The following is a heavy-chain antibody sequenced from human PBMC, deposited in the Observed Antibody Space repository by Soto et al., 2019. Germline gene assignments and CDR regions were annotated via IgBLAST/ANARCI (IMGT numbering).Heavy chain of an antibody. CDR1: GDSVNGPSYV. CDR3: ARTDHSGGWAAWF. D-gene: IGHD2-15*01. J-gene: IGHJ4*02. CDR2: IRYSGTT. V-gene: IGHV4-61*03. Sequence: QVQLQESGPGLVKPSETLTLTCTVSGDSVNGPSYVWAWIRQSPGKGLEWIGHIRYSGTTDYHPSRKSRVTISLDTSKNHFSLNLASVTSADSAVYYCARTDHSGGWAAWFWGQGTLVTVSA.